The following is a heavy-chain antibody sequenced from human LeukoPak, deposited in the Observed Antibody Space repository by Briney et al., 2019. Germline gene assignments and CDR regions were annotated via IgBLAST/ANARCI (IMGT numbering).Heavy chain of an antibody. Sequence: GGSLRLSCAASGFTFSSYGMPWVRQAPGKGPEWVAVISYDGSNKYYADSVKGRFTISRDNSKNTLYLQMNSLRAEDTAVYYCAKRLANYYYGMDVWGQGTTVTVSS. V-gene: IGHV3-30*18. CDR2: ISYDGSNK. J-gene: IGHJ6*02. D-gene: IGHD5-12*01. CDR3: AKRLANYYYGMDV. CDR1: GFTFSSYG.